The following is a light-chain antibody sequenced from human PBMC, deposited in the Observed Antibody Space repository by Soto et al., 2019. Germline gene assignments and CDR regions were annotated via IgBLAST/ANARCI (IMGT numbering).Light chain of an antibody. CDR2: DAS. J-gene: IGKJ4*01. CDR3: QQRYSWPPLT. Sequence: EIVLTQSPATVSLSPGERATLSCRASQSVRTYLAWYQQKPGQVPRLLISDASNRATGVPDRFSASGSGTDFSLTISSLEPEDFAVYYCQQRYSWPPLTFGGGTRVEIK. V-gene: IGKV3-11*01. CDR1: QSVRTY.